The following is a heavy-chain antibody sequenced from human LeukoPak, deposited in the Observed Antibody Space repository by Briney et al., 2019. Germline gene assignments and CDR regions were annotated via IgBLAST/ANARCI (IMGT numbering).Heavy chain of an antibody. D-gene: IGHD2-15*01. CDR1: GFSFDDYA. V-gene: IGHV3-9*01. J-gene: IGHJ6*03. Sequence: QPGGSLRLSCVASGFSFDDYAMHWVRQAPGKGLEWVSGISWNSGSIGYADSVKGRFTISRDNAKNYLYLQMNSLRAEDTALYYCAKDIYCSGGSCYSYMDVWGKGTTVTVSS. CDR2: ISWNSGSI. CDR3: AKDIYCSGGSCYSYMDV.